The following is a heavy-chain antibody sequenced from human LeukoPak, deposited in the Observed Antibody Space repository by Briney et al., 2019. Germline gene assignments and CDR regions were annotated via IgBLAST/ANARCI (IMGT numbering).Heavy chain of an antibody. D-gene: IGHD5-18*01. V-gene: IGHV4-59*01. CDR2: IYYSGST. Sequence: SETLSLTCTVSGGSISSYYWSWIRQPPGKGLEWIGYIYYSGSTNYNPSLKSRVTISVDTSKNQFSLKLSSVTAADTAVYYCARGYSYGYGECMGYYYMDVWGKGTTVTVSS. CDR1: GGSISSYY. J-gene: IGHJ6*03. CDR3: ARGYSYGYGECMGYYYMDV.